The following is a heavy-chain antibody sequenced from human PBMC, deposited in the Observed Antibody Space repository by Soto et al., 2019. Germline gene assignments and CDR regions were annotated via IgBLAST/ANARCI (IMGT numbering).Heavy chain of an antibody. CDR3: ARDDAFGNENGFDI. CDR2: IVSDGSAK. J-gene: IGHJ3*02. CDR1: GFPFSTYG. D-gene: IGHD1-1*01. Sequence: QVQLVESGGGVVQPGTSLRLSCAVSGFPFSTYGFHWVRQPPGKGREWVAVIVSDGSAKYHADSVEGRFTISRDNSKDTLYLQMNSLRAEDTAVYYCARDDAFGNENGFDIWGQGTMVTVSS. V-gene: IGHV3-33*01.